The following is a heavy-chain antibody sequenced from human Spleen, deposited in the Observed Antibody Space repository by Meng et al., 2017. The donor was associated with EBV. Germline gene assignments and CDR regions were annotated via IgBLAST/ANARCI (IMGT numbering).Heavy chain of an antibody. CDR1: GFSITTSGVG. D-gene: IGHD3-10*01. V-gene: IGHV2-5*02. J-gene: IGHJ5*02. Sequence: LKESCPTLVKPTTTLTLTCTFSGFSITTSGVGVGWIRQPPEKAPEWLALIYWDDDKRYRPSLKSRLTISKDTSKNQVVLTMTNMDPVDTGTYYCALAYYFDSGSDYNVWFDPWGQGTLVTVSS. CDR2: IYWDDDK. CDR3: ALAYYFDSGSDYNVWFDP.